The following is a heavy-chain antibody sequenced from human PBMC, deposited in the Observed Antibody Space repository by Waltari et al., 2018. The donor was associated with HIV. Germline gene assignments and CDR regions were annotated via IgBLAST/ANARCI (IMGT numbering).Heavy chain of an antibody. CDR1: GYTFTSYG. Sequence: QVQLVQSGAEVKKPGASVKVSCKASGYTFTSYGISWVRQAPGQGLEWMGWVSAYNGNTNDAQKLQGRVTMTTETSTSTAYMELRSLRSDDTAVYYCARDKGLWFGELLGDYWGQGTLVTVSS. V-gene: IGHV1-18*01. J-gene: IGHJ4*02. CDR2: VSAYNGNT. D-gene: IGHD3-10*01. CDR3: ARDKGLWFGELLGDY.